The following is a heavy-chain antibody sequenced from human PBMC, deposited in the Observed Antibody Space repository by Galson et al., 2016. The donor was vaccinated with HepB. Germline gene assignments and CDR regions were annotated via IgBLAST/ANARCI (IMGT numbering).Heavy chain of an antibody. CDR2: DSMDGRRK. CDR3: AKRHEFCPPVGCSVDY. CDR1: GFLFRGYG. D-gene: IGHD3-10*02. J-gene: IGHJ4*02. V-gene: IGHV3-30*18. Sequence: SLRLSCAGSGFLFRGYGMHWVHQAPGKGLEWVAADSMDGRRKFYSDSVRGRFTISRDNSNNMLFLQMDSLRPDDTAVYYCAKRHEFCPPVGCSVDYWGQGTLVSVSS.